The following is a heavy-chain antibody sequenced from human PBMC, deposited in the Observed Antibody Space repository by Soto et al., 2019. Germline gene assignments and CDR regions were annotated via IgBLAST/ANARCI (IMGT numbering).Heavy chain of an antibody. CDR2: SRNKANSYTT. CDR1: GFTFSDHF. CDR3: AKDRYTSSAYYYYGMDA. J-gene: IGHJ6*02. V-gene: IGHV3-72*01. Sequence: GGSLRLSCAASGFTFSDHFMDWVRQAPGKGLEWVGRSRNKANSYTTEYAASVKGRFTISRDDSKNSLYLQMNRLRAEDTASYYCAKDRYTSSAYYYYGMDAWGQGTTVTVSS. D-gene: IGHD3-10*01.